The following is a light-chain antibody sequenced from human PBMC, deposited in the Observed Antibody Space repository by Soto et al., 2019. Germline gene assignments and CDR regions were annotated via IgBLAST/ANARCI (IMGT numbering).Light chain of an antibody. CDR1: SSDVGGYNY. Sequence: QSVLTQLRSVSGSPGQSVTISCTGTSSDVGGYNYVSWYQQHPGKAPKLMILDVSKRPSGVPDRFSGSKSGNTASLTISGLQAEDEADYYCCSYAGSYTYVFGTGTKVTVL. CDR2: DVS. V-gene: IGLV2-11*01. CDR3: CSYAGSYTYV. J-gene: IGLJ1*01.